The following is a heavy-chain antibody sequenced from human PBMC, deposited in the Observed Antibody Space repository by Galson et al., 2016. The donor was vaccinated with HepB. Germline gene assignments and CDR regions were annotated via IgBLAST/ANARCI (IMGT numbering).Heavy chain of an antibody. CDR3: AGDYYDYVWGSYPYGMDV. Sequence: SVKVSCKASGYTFTSYAMNWVRQAPGQGLEWMGWINTNTGNPTYAQGFTGRFVFSLDTSVSTAYLQISSLKAEDTAVYYCAGDYYDYVWGSYPYGMDVWGQGTTVTVSS. CDR1: GYTFTSYA. J-gene: IGHJ6*02. V-gene: IGHV7-4-1*02. CDR2: INTNTGNP. D-gene: IGHD3-16*01.